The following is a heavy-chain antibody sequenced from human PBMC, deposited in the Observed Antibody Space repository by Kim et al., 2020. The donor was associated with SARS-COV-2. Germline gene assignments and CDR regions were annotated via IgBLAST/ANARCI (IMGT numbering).Heavy chain of an antibody. J-gene: IGHJ4*02. Sequence: NDATTGRARFTTARDNDKNSLYLQMNSLRAEDTAVYYCARGPNYSPFDYWGQGTLVTVSS. V-gene: IGHV3-48*03. CDR3: ARGPNYSPFDY. D-gene: IGHD4-4*01.